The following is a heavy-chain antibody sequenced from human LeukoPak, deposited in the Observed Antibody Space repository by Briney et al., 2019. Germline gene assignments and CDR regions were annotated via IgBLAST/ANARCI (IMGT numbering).Heavy chain of an antibody. V-gene: IGHV3-21*01. Sequence: GGSLRLSCAASGFTFSSYSMNWVRQAPGKGLEWVSSISSSSSYIYYADSVKGRFTISRDNAKNSLYLQMNSLRAEDTAVYYCARGMPTGGRYPFGMDVWGQGTTVTVSS. CDR1: GFTFSSYS. CDR3: ARGMPTGGRYPFGMDV. CDR2: ISSSSSYI. D-gene: IGHD1-14*01. J-gene: IGHJ6*02.